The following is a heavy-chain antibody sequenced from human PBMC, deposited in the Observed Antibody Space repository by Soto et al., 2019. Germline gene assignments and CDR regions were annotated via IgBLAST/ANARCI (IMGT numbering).Heavy chain of an antibody. CDR2: IYYSGST. CDR3: ASPYCTNGVCLHYFDY. CDR1: GGSISSSSYY. Sequence: SETLSLTCTVSGGSISSSSYYWGWIRQPPGKGLEWIGSIYYSGSTYYNPSLKSRVTISVDTSKNQFSLKLSSVTAADTAVYYCASPYCTNGVCLHYFDYWGQGTLVTVSS. V-gene: IGHV4-39*01. J-gene: IGHJ4*02. D-gene: IGHD2-8*01.